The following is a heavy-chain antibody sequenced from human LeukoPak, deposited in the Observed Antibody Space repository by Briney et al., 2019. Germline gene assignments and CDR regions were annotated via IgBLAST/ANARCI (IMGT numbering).Heavy chain of an antibody. D-gene: IGHD2/OR15-2a*01. CDR1: GFIFSHHG. CDR3: ARRASEYSHPYDY. V-gene: IGHV3-23*01. Sequence: GGSLRLSCATSGFIFSHHGMNWVRQAPGKGLEWVSGIRADAVTTYYADSVKGRFIISRDNSKNTVYLQMNSLSAEDTAVYYCARRASEYSHPYDYWGQGTLVTVSS. CDR2: IRADAVTT. J-gene: IGHJ4*02.